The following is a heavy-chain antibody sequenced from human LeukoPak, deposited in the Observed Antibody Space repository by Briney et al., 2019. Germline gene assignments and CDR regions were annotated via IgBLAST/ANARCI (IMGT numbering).Heavy chain of an antibody. CDR1: GYTLTELS. CDR2: FDPEDGET. D-gene: IGHD2-2*02. CDR3: ATYCSSTSCYNTLDY. Sequence: GASVKVSCKVSGYTLTELSMHWVRQAPGKGLEWMGGFDPEDGETIYAQKFQGRVTMTEDTSTDTAYMELSSLRSEDTAVYYCATYCSSTSCYNTLDYWGQGTLVTVSS. V-gene: IGHV1-24*01. J-gene: IGHJ4*02.